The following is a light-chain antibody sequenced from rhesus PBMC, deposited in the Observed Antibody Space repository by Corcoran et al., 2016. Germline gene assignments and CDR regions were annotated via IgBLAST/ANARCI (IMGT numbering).Light chain of an antibody. V-gene: IGKV1S8*01. Sequence: DIQMTQSPSALSASVGDRVTISCRASQNIDSNLAWYQQNPGKAPKLLIYAAYSLQTGFPSRVSGSGSGTDVTLTISSLQPEDSATYYGQHYSDDPDSFGQGTKVEIK. CDR1: QNIDSN. CDR3: QHYSDDPDS. CDR2: AAY. J-gene: IGKJ2*01.